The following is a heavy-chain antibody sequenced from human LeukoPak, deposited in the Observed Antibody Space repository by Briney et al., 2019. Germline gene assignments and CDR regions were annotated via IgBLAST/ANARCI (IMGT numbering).Heavy chain of an antibody. CDR2: INHSGST. V-gene: IGHV4-39*07. Sequence: SETLSLTCTVSGGSISGSSYYWGWIRQPPGKGLEWIGEINHSGSTNYNPSLKSRVTISVDTSKNQFSLKLSSVTAADTAVYYCASQGRSSEAGTSTDYWGQGTLVTVSS. CDR1: GGSISGSSYY. J-gene: IGHJ4*02. D-gene: IGHD6-19*01. CDR3: ASQGRSSEAGTSTDY.